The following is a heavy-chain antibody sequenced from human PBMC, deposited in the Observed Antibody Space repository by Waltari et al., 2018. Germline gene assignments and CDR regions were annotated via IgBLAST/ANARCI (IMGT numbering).Heavy chain of an antibody. CDR1: GYTFTSYG. CDR2: ISAYNGNT. CDR3: ARGVERTTVTTGRAAFDI. J-gene: IGHJ3*02. Sequence: QVQLVQSGAEVKKPGASVKVSCKASGYTFTSYGISWVRQAPGQGLEWMGWISAYNGNTNYAQKLQCRVTMTTDTSTSTAYMELRSLRSDDTAVYYCARGVERTTVTTGRAAFDIWGQGTMVTVSS. V-gene: IGHV1-18*01. D-gene: IGHD4-17*01.